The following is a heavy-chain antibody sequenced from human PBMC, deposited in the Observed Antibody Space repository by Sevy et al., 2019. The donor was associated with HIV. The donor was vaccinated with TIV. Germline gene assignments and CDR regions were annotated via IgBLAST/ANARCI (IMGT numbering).Heavy chain of an antibody. J-gene: IGHJ4*02. V-gene: IGHV3-11*01. CDR1: TFTFSDYY. CDR3: ARVRYNYGSYYFDY. CDR2: ISSGGSNK. Sequence: GGSLRLSCAASTFTFSDYYMTWIRRAPGKGLEWVSHISSGGSNKYYADSVKGRFTISRDNAKNSLYLQMNSLRVEDTALYYCARVRYNYGSYYFDYWGQGTLVTVSS. D-gene: IGHD5-18*01.